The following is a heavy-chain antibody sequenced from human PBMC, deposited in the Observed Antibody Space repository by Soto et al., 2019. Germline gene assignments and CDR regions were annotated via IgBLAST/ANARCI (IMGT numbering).Heavy chain of an antibody. CDR3: ARARGSSYTLDH. D-gene: IGHD3-22*01. CDR2: IYYSGST. V-gene: IGHV4-59*01. J-gene: IGHJ4*02. CDR1: GGSISSYY. Sequence: SETLSLTCTVSGGSISSYYWSWIRQPPGKGLEWIWYIYYSGSTNYNPSLKSRVTISVDTSKNQFSLKLRSVTAADTAVYYCARARGSSYTLDHWGQGTLVTVSS.